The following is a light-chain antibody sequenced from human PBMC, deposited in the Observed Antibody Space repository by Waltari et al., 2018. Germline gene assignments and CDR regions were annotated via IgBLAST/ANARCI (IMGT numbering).Light chain of an antibody. J-gene: IGKJ1*01. CDR3: QQFYTTPPT. V-gene: IGKV4-1*01. CDR2: WAS. CDR1: QSVLYSSNSKNY. Sequence: DIVMTQSPDSLAVSLGERATLTCKSSQSVLYSSNSKNYLAWYQPKPGQPPKLLIYWASTRESGVPDRFSGSGSGTDFTLTISSLQAEDVAVYYCQQFYTTPPTFGQGTKVEIK.